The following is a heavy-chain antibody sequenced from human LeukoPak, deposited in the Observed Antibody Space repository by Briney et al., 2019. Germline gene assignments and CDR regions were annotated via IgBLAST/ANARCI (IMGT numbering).Heavy chain of an antibody. Sequence: GGSLRLSCAASGFTFSSYAMHWVRQAPGKGLEWVAVISYDGSNKYYADSVKGRFTISRDNSKNTLYLQMNSLRAEDTAVYYCARDRDYYGSGNTGHYMDVWGKGTTVTVSS. CDR3: ARDRDYYGSGNTGHYMDV. CDR2: ISYDGSNK. CDR1: GFTFSSYA. J-gene: IGHJ6*03. D-gene: IGHD3-10*01. V-gene: IGHV3-30-3*01.